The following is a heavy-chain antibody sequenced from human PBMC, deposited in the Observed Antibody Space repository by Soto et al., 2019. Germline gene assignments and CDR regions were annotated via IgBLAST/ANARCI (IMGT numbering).Heavy chain of an antibody. CDR3: AKGKWSGDVHAFDM. V-gene: IGHV3-23*01. J-gene: IGHJ3*02. CDR2: ISGTGGST. D-gene: IGHD3-10*01. Sequence: EVQLLESGGGLVQPGGSLRLSCAASGFTFNNYAMSWVRQAPGKGLEWVSAISGTGGSTYYADSVRGRFTISRDNFKNTLYLEMNSLRGEDTAVYYCAKGKWSGDVHAFDMWGQGTTVTVSS. CDR1: GFTFNNYA.